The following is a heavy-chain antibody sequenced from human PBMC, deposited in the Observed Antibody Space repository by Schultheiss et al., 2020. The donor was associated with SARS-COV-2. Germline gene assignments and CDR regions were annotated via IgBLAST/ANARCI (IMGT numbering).Heavy chain of an antibody. D-gene: IGHD1-26*01. J-gene: IGHJ2*01. CDR2: IYWNDDK. CDR3: ARMLYSGSYSLNWYFDL. CDR1: GFSLSTSGVG. Sequence: SGPTLVKPTQTLTLTCTFSGFSLSTSGVGVGWIRQPPGKALEWLALIYWNDDKRYSPSLKSRLTITKDTSKNQVVLTMTNMDPVDTATYYCARMLYSGSYSLNWYFDLWGRGTLVTVSS. V-gene: IGHV2-5*01.